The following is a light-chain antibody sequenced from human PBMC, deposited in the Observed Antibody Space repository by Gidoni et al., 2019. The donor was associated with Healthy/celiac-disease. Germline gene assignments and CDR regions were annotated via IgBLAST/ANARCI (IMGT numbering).Light chain of an antibody. J-gene: IGLJ2*01. V-gene: IGLV2-14*01. CDR3: SSYTSSSTL. CDR1: SSDVGGYNY. CDR2: EVS. Sequence: QSALTQPASVSGSPGQSITIPCTGTSSDVGGYNYVSWYQQHPGKAPKLMIYEVSNRPSGVSNRFSGSKSGNTASLTISRLQAEDEADYYCSSYTSSSTLFGGGTKLTVL.